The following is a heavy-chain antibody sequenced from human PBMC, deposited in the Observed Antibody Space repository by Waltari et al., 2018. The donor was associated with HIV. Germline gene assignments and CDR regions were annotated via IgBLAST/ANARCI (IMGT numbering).Heavy chain of an antibody. CDR3: AKVAGRSGSYSHYYYGMDV. CDR2: ISYDGDQ. Sequence: QVQLVESGGGVVQPGGSLRLSCAASGFACHNFAMHWVRQAPGKGLEWVAVISYDGDQYYADSVKGRFTISRDNSKKSLFLQMSSLRPEDSAVYYCAKVAGRSGSYSHYYYGMDVWGQGTTVTVS. D-gene: IGHD1-26*01. J-gene: IGHJ6*02. CDR1: GFACHNFA. V-gene: IGHV3-30*18.